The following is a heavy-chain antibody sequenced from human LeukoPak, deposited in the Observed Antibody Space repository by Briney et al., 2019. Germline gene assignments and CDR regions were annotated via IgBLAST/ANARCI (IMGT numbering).Heavy chain of an antibody. D-gene: IGHD6-19*01. CDR3: ARDPSSGWIDF. J-gene: IGHJ4*02. V-gene: IGHV4-61*02. CDR1: GGSISTDGFY. CDR2: IYFSGST. Sequence: PSETLSLTCTVSGGSISTDGFYWSWIRLPAGKGLEWIGRIYFSGSTSYNPSLKSRVTISADTSKNQFSLKLNSVTAADTAIYYCARDPSSGWIDFWGQGTLVTVSS.